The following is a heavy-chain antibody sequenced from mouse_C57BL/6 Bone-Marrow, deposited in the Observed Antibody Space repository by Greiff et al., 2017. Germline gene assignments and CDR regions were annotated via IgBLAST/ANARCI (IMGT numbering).Heavy chain of an antibody. D-gene: IGHD3-2*02. Sequence: VQLQQSGAELARPGASVKLSCKASGYTFTSYGISWVKQRTGQGLEWIGEIYPRSGNTYYNEKFKGKATLTADKSSSTEYMELRSLTSEDSAVYFCAPRQLRLFAYWGQGTLVTVSA. CDR3: APRQLRLFAY. CDR2: IYPRSGNT. V-gene: IGHV1-81*01. J-gene: IGHJ3*01. CDR1: GYTFTSYG.